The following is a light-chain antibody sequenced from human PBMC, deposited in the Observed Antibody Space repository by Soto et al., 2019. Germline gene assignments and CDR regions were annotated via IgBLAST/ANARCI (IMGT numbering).Light chain of an antibody. Sequence: QSALAQPRSVSGSPGQSVTIACTVTSSYVGGYNLVSWYQQRAGKAPKLMIYEVTKGPPGVPDRFSGSTSGNTASRTISGVQDDDDEDYYCCSYVGAASSYVFGTGTKVTLL. CDR2: EVT. V-gene: IGLV2-11*01. J-gene: IGLJ1*01. CDR1: SSYVGGYNL. CDR3: CSYVGAASSYV.